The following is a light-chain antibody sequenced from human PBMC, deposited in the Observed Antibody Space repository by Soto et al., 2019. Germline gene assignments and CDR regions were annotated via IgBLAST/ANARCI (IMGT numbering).Light chain of an antibody. CDR3: SSYTTTKEV. CDR1: SSDVGAYNY. V-gene: IGLV2-14*01. CDR2: EVS. Sequence: LTHPASVSWSPGQSITISCTGTSSDVGAYNYVSWYQHHPGKAPKLVIYEVSNRPSGLSNRFSGSKSGNTASLTISGLQAEDEADYFCSSYTTTKEVFGTGTKVTVL. J-gene: IGLJ1*01.